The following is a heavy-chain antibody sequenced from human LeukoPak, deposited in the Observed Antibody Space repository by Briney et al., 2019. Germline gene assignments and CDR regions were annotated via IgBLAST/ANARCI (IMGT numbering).Heavy chain of an antibody. CDR2: IRYDGSNK. J-gene: IGHJ3*02. V-gene: IGHV3-30*02. Sequence: GGSLRLSCAASGFTFSSYGMHWVRQAPGKGLEWVAFIRYDGSNKYYADSVKGRFTISRDNSKNTLYLQMNSLRAEDTAVYYCARDPQRSPSMTTVTTDAFDIWGQGTMVTFSS. D-gene: IGHD4-17*01. CDR3: ARDPQRSPSMTTVTTDAFDI. CDR1: GFTFSSYG.